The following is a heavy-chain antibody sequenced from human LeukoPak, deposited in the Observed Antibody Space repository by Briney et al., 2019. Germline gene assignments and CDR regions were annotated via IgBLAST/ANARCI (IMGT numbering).Heavy chain of an antibody. CDR2: ISGNSRYI. Sequence: PGGSLRLSCAASGFIFSNHGMNWVRQAPRKGLEWVSTISGNSRYIYYADSMRGRFTISRDNAKNSLYLQMNSLKPEDTAVYYCARVAEAAAFDSWGQGTLVTVSS. CDR1: GFIFSNHG. V-gene: IGHV3-21*06. D-gene: IGHD6-13*01. CDR3: ARVAEAAAFDS. J-gene: IGHJ4*02.